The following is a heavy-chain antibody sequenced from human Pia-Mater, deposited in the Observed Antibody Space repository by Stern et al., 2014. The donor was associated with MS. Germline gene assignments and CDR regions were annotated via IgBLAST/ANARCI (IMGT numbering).Heavy chain of an antibody. CDR3: ARDNGGWSVDS. D-gene: IGHD6-19*01. CDR2: INPGGGST. V-gene: IGHV1-46*01. J-gene: IGHJ4*02. Sequence: QLVQSGAEVKKPGASVKVSCTAFGYTFTSNKMHWVRQAPGQGLEWMGIINPGGGSTRYAQKLQGRVTMTRDTSTSTVYMELTSLRSEDTAVYSCARDNGGWSVDSWGQGTLVIVSS. CDR1: GYTFTSNK.